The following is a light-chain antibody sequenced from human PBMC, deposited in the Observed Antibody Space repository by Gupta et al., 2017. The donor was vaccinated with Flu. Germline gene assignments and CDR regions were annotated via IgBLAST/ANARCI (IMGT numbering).Light chain of an antibody. V-gene: IGLV1-44*01. CDR1: SSNIGSNT. CDR2: SND. CDR3: AAWDDSLSALL. J-gene: IGLJ2*01. Sequence: QSVLTQPPSASGTPGQRVTISCSGSSSNIGSNTVNWYQQVPGTAPKLLIYSNDQRPSGVPDRFSGSKSGTSASLAISGLQSEDEADDYCAAWDDSLSALLFGGGTKLTVL.